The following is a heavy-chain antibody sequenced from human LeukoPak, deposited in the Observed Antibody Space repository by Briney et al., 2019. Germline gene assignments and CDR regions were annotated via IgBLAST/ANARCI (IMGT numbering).Heavy chain of an antibody. V-gene: IGHV3-30*04. Sequence: PGRSLRLSCAASGFTFSSYAMHWVRQAPGKGLEWVAVISYDGSNKYYADSVKGRFTISRDNSKNTLYLQMNSLRAEDTAVYYCAGQGGDGDLDYWGQGTLVTVSS. CDR3: AGQGGDGDLDY. J-gene: IGHJ4*02. D-gene: IGHD2-21*02. CDR2: ISYDGSNK. CDR1: GFTFSSYA.